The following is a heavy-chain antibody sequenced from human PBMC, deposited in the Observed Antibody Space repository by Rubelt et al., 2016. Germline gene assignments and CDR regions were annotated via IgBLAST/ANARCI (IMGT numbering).Heavy chain of an antibody. J-gene: IGHJ5*02. CDR3: TRGYYSFDP. D-gene: IGHD1-26*01. V-gene: IGHV3-7*02. CDR2: IKPDGSEE. Sequence: EVQLVESGGGLVQPGGSLRLSCAASGFIFSNCWMTWVRQAPGKGLEWVANIKPDGSEEYYADSVKGRFTVSRDNAKKSLFLEMDSLRTEDTAVYYCTRGYYSFDPWGQGALVTVSS. CDR1: GFIFSNCW.